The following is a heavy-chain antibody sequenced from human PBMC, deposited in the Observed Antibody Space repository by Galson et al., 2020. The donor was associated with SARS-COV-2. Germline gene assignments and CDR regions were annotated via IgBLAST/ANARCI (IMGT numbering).Heavy chain of an antibody. CDR2: ISSSSSTI. J-gene: IGHJ5*02. V-gene: IGHV3-48*04. Sequence: GGSLRLSCAASGFTFSSYSMNWVRQAPGKGLEWVSYISSSSSTIYYADSVKDRFTISRDNAKNSLYLQMNSLRAEDTAVYYCARDFGGYYGSWGQGTLVTVSS. CDR3: ARDFGGYYGS. CDR1: GFTFSSYS. D-gene: IGHD3-3*01.